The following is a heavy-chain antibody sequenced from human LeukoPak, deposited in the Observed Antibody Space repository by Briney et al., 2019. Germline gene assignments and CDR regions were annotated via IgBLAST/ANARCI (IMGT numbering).Heavy chain of an antibody. D-gene: IGHD2-15*01. CDR3: ARDYRKSDCSGGSCYPDY. V-gene: IGHV3-74*01. Sequence: AGGSLRLSCAASGFTFTYYAMSWVRQAPGKGLVWVSRINSDGSSTSYADSVKGRFTISRDNAKNTLYLQMNSLRAEDTAVYYCARDYRKSDCSGGSCYPDYWGQGTLVTVSS. CDR1: GFTFTYYA. CDR2: INSDGSST. J-gene: IGHJ4*02.